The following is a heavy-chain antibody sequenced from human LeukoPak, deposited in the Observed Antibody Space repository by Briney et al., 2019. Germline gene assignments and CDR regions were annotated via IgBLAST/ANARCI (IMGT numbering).Heavy chain of an antibody. V-gene: IGHV3-21*01. CDR2: ISTGSSYI. D-gene: IGHD3-22*01. J-gene: IGHJ4*02. Sequence: GGSLRLSCAASGFTFSSYSMNWVHQAPGKGLEWVSSISTGSSYIYYADSVKGRFTISRDNAKNSLYLQMNSLRAEDTAVYYCASTYYYDTQDWGQGTLVTVSS. CDR3: ASTYYYDTQD. CDR1: GFTFSSYS.